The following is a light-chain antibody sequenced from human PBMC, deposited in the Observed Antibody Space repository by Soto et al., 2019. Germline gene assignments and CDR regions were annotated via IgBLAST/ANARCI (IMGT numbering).Light chain of an antibody. V-gene: IGLV2-14*01. J-gene: IGLJ1*01. CDR1: SSDVGGYNY. Sequence: QSALTQPASVSGSPGQSITISCTGTSSDVGGYNYVSWYQQHPGKAPKLMIYDVSNRPSGGSNRFSGSKSGNTASLTISGLQAEDEADYYCSSYTSSSTLAFGTGTKLTVL. CDR3: SSYTSSSTLA. CDR2: DVS.